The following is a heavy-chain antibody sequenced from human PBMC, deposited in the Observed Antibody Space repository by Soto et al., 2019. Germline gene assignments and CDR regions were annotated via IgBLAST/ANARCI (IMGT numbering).Heavy chain of an antibody. CDR2: INPNSGGT. Sequence: ASVKISCKASGLTSTGHYIHWVRQAPGQGLEWMGCINPNSGGTSYAQKFQGRVTMTRDTSITTAYMELSRLSSDDTAVYYCAKSGSFFSPSLGYFDYWGQGTLVTVSS. V-gene: IGHV1-2*02. J-gene: IGHJ4*02. CDR3: AKSGSFFSPSLGYFDY. CDR1: GLTSTGHY. D-gene: IGHD1-26*01.